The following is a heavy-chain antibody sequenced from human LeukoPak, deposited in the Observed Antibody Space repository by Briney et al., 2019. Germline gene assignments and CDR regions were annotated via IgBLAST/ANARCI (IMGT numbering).Heavy chain of an antibody. CDR1: GYTFTSYY. CDR2: INPSGGST. CDR3: ARGEVYDILTGYYLPDY. J-gene: IGHJ4*02. D-gene: IGHD3-9*01. Sequence: ASVTVSCKASGYTFTSYYMHWVRQAPGQGLGWMGIINPSGGSTSYAQKFQGTVTMTRDTTTSTVYMELSNLRAKDTAVYYCARGEVYDILTGYYLPDYWGQGTLVTVSS. V-gene: IGHV1-46*01.